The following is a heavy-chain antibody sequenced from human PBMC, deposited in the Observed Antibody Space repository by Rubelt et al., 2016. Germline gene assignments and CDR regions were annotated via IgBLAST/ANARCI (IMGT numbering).Heavy chain of an antibody. Sequence: QVQLQESGPRLVEPSGTLSLTCAVSGVSISSGNWWSWIRQPPGKGLEWIGEIFHSGSTHYNPSLKGRLTISVDTFKNQFALKWHSVTAANTDVYYCARELGGDFDAYDFWGQGTMVTVSS. D-gene: IGHD2-21*02. V-gene: IGHV4-4*02. CDR2: IFHSGST. J-gene: IGHJ3*01. CDR1: GVSISSGNW. CDR3: ARELGGDFDAYDF.